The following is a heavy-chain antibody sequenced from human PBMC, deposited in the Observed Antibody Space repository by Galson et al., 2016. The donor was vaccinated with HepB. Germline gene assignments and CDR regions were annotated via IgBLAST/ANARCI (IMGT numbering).Heavy chain of an antibody. CDR2: IWNDGSER. CDR1: GFTFRSYG. CDR3: VRWGMLGITLDH. Sequence: SLRLSCAVSGFTFRSYGMQWVRQAPGKGLAGVAVIWNDGSERHYGDSAKGRFTISRDDSKNMVYLQMHSVRGEDTAVYYCVRWGMLGITLDHWGQGTLVTVSS. V-gene: IGHV3-33*01. J-gene: IGHJ5*02. D-gene: IGHD2-8*01.